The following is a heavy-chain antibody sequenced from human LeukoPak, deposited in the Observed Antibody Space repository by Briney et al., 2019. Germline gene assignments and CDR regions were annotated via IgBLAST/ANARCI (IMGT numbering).Heavy chain of an antibody. D-gene: IGHD6-13*01. Sequence: SETLSLTRTVPGYSISSGYYWGWFRRPPGKGLEWLAIIYHSGTIYYNPSLKSRVTISVDTSKNQFSLKLTSVTAADTAVYYCARGLGRQQLVSPFDYWGQGTLVTVSS. CDR2: IYHSGTI. CDR3: ARGLGRQQLVSPFDY. CDR1: GYSISSGYY. J-gene: IGHJ4*02. V-gene: IGHV4-38-2*02.